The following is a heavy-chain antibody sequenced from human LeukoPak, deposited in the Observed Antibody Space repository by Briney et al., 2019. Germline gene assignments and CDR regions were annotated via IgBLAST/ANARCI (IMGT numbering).Heavy chain of an antibody. D-gene: IGHD6-19*01. J-gene: IGHJ4*02. CDR2: IYYSGST. CDR1: GGSISSSSYY. CDR3: ARQIAVAVFDY. Sequence: SETLSFTCTVSGGSISSSSYYWGWIRQPPGKGLEWIGSIYYSGSTYYNPSLKSRVTISVDTSKNQFSLKLSSVTAADTAVYYCARQIAVAVFDYWRQGTLVTVSS. V-gene: IGHV4-39*01.